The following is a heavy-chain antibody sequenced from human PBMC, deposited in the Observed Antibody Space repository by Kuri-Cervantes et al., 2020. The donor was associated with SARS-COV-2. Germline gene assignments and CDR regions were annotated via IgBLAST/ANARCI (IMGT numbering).Heavy chain of an antibody. CDR1: GFTFSSYD. V-gene: IGHV3-13*04. CDR3: ARVQQQLVYDAFDI. CDR2: IGTAGDT. Sequence: GGSLRLSCAASGFTFSSYDMHWVRQATGKGLEWVSAIGTAGDTYYPGSVKGRFTISRENAKNSLYLQMNSLRAEDTAVYHCARVQQQLVYDAFDIWGQGTMVTVSS. D-gene: IGHD6-13*01. J-gene: IGHJ3*02.